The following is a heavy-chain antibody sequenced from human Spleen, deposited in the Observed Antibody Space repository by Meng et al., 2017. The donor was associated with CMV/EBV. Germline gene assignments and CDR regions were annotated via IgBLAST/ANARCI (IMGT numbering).Heavy chain of an antibody. Sequence: VFGDSITSYYWSWIRQPPGKGLEWIGYIHYSGSTNYNPSLRSRVTISIDTSKKQFSLKLNSVTDVDTAVYYCARGLGEGPYTWFDPWGLGTLVTVSS. CDR2: IHYSGST. J-gene: IGHJ5*02. CDR1: GDSITSYY. V-gene: IGHV4-59*01. CDR3: ARGLGEGPYTWFDP.